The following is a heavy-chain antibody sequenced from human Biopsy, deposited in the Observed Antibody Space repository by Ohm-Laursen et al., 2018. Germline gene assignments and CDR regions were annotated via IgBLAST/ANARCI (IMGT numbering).Heavy chain of an antibody. J-gene: IGHJ5*02. CDR1: GYTFTTYY. CDR3: ARERDP. Sequence: ASVKVSCKASGYTFTTYYIHWVRQAPGQGLEWMGIINPGGNSTAYTQNFQGRVTMTRDTSISTAYMELSRLTSDDTAVYYCARERDPWSQGTLVTVSS. CDR2: INPGGNST. V-gene: IGHV1-46*01.